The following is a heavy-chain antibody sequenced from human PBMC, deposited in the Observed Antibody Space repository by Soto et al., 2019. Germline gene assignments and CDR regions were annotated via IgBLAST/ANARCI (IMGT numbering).Heavy chain of an antibody. CDR2: ISGSGGST. CDR1: GFTFSSYA. Sequence: GGSLRLSCAASGFTFSSYAMSWVRQAPGKGLEWVSAISGSGGSTYYADSVKGRFTISRDNSKNTLYLQMNSLRAEDTAVYHCAKAGYSHGNPWFDYWGQATRFTVSS. CDR3: AKAGYSHGNPWFDY. V-gene: IGHV3-23*01. J-gene: IGHJ4*02. D-gene: IGHD5-18*01.